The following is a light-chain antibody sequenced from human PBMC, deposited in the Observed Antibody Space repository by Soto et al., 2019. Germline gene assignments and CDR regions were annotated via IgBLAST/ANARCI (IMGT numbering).Light chain of an antibody. Sequence: EIVLTQSPGTLSVSPGERANLSCRASQSVSTNLVWFQQKPGQAPRLLIYGASTRATGIPARFSGSGSGTEFTLTINSLQSEDLAVYYCQQSNNWPYTFGQGTKLEV. V-gene: IGKV3-15*01. J-gene: IGKJ2*01. CDR3: QQSNNWPYT. CDR2: GAS. CDR1: QSVSTN.